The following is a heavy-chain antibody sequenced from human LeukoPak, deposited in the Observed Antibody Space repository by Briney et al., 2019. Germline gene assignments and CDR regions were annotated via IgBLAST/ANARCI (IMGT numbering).Heavy chain of an antibody. CDR2: IYPGDSDT. CDR3: ARRYCSSTSCYAYFDY. D-gene: IGHD2-2*01. V-gene: IGHV5-51*01. Sequence: GESLKISCKGSGYSFTSYWIGWVRQMPGKGLVWMGIIYPGDSDTRYSPSFQGQVTISADKSISTAYLQWSSLKASDTAMYYCARRYCSSTSCYAYFDYWGQGTLVTVSS. J-gene: IGHJ4*02. CDR1: GYSFTSYW.